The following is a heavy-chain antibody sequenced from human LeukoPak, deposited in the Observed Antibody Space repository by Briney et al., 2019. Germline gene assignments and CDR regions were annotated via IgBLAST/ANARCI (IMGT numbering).Heavy chain of an antibody. CDR2: ISAYNGNT. Sequence: ASVKVSCKASGYTFTSYGISWVRQAPGQGLEWMGWISAYNGNTNYAQKFQGRVTITADESTSTAYMELSSLRSEDTAVYYCARDRAARPLYNWFDPWGQGTLVTVSS. D-gene: IGHD6-6*01. J-gene: IGHJ5*02. CDR1: GYTFTSYG. CDR3: ARDRAARPLYNWFDP. V-gene: IGHV1-18*01.